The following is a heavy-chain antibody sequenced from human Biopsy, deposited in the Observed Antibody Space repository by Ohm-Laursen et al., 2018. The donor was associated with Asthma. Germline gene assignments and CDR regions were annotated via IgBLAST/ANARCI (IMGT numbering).Heavy chain of an antibody. CDR2: INAGNGNT. D-gene: IGHD3-9*01. J-gene: IGHJ3*02. Sequence: SVKVSCKASGYTFINYAIHWVRQAPGQRLEWMGWINAGNGNTKYSQKFQGRVTITTDTSASTAYMDLSSLRSEDTAVYYCARTYYDFLTGQVNDVFAIWGQGTMVTVSS. CDR3: ARTYYDFLTGQVNDVFAI. CDR1: GYTFINYA. V-gene: IGHV1-3*01.